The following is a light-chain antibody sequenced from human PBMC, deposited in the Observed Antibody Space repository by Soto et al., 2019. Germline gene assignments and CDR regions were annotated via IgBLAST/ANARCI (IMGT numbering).Light chain of an antibody. CDR2: AAS. CDR1: ESVTSS. J-gene: IGKJ5*01. CDR3: QQRSNWPPIT. Sequence: EIVMTQSPATLSVSPGDRATLSCRASESVTSSLACYQQKPGQPPRLLIYAASTRATDVPARFSGGGSETEFTLTISSLQSEDFAVYYCQQRSNWPPITFGQGTRLEIK. V-gene: IGKV3-15*01.